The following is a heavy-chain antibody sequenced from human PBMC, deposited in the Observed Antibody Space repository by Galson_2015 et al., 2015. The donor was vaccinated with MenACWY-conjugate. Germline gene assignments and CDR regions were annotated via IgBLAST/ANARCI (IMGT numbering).Heavy chain of an antibody. CDR1: GFTFSSYG. CDR2: ISFDESKK. Sequence: SLRLSCAASGFTFSSYGMHWVRQAPGKGLEWVAVISFDESKKYYADSVKGRFTISRDNSNKKLYLQMNSLRAEDTAVYYCAKFYSTGGGDYWGQGTLVTVSS. J-gene: IGHJ4*02. V-gene: IGHV3-30*18. D-gene: IGHD6-25*01. CDR3: AKFYSTGGGDY.